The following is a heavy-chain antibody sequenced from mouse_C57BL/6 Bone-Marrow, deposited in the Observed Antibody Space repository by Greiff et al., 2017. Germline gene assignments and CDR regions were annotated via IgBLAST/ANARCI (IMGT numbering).Heavy chain of an antibody. CDR1: GYTFTSYW. V-gene: IGHV1-55*01. J-gene: IGHJ4*01. CDR3: ARLGITTVVASFFYYAMDY. Sequence: QVQLQQPGAELVKPGASVKMSCKAAGYTFTSYWITWVKQRPGQGLEWIGDIYPGSGSTNYNEKFKSKATLTVDTSSSTAYMQLSSRTSVDSADYYCARLGITTVVASFFYYAMDYWGQGTSVTVSS. CDR2: IYPGSGST. D-gene: IGHD1-1*01.